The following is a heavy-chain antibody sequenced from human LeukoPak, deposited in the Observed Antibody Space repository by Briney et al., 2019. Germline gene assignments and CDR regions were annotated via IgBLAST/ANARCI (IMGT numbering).Heavy chain of an antibody. Sequence: GGSLRLSCAASGFTFSDYYMSWIRQAPGKGLEWVSYISSSGSTIYYADSVKGRFTISRDNAKNSLYLQMNSLRAEDTAVYYCARASTFHVDAFDIWGQETMVTVSS. CDR3: ARASTFHVDAFDI. J-gene: IGHJ3*02. CDR1: GFTFSDYY. V-gene: IGHV3-11*01. CDR2: ISSSGSTI. D-gene: IGHD2/OR15-2a*01.